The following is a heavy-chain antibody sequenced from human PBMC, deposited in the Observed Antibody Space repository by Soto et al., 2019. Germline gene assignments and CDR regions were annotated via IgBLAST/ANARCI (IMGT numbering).Heavy chain of an antibody. Sequence: QVQLQQWGAGLLKPSETLSLTCAVYGGSFSGYYWNWIRQPPGKGLEWIGEINHSGSTSYNPSLNRRVTILVDTSRNQVSLTVSSVTAADTAIYYCARSGTYYHYYMGVWGKGTMVTVSS. CDR3: ARSGTYYHYYMGV. CDR1: GGSFSGYY. D-gene: IGHD3-16*01. J-gene: IGHJ6*03. CDR2: INHSGST. V-gene: IGHV4-34*02.